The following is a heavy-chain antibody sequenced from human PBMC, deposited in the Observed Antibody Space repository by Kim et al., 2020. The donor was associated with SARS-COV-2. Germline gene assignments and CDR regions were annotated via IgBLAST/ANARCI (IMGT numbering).Heavy chain of an antibody. Sequence: GGSLRLSCAASGFTFSSYGMHWVRQAPGKGLEWVAVISYDGSNKYYADSVKGRFTISRDNSKNTLYLQMNSLRAEDTAVYYCAKDKDDILTGTLDYWGQGTLVTVSS. CDR3: AKDKDDILTGTLDY. V-gene: IGHV3-30*18. CDR1: GFTFSSYG. J-gene: IGHJ4*02. D-gene: IGHD3-9*01. CDR2: ISYDGSNK.